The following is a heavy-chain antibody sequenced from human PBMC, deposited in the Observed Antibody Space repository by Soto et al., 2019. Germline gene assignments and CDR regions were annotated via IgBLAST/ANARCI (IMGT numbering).Heavy chain of an antibody. Sequence: QVQLVQSGAEVKKPGSSVKVSCKASGGTFSSYAISCVRQAPGQGLEWMGGIIPIFGTADYAQKFQGRVTXPPXXSXRTAPRELSSRTAEYTAVYSWASLIAEACRPASPRTYYGMVVRGQATGVTVSS. CDR2: IIPIFGTA. V-gene: IGHV1-69*05. CDR3: ASLIAEACRPASPRTYYGMVV. J-gene: IGHJ6*02. CDR1: GGTFSSYA. D-gene: IGHD6-13*01.